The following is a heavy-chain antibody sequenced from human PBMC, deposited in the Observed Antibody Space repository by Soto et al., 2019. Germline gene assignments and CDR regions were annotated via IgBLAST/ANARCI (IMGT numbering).Heavy chain of an antibody. J-gene: IGHJ4*02. CDR2: INSDGSST. CDR3: ARDRREYSDIVVYFDY. V-gene: IGHV3-74*01. CDR1: GFTFSSYW. Sequence: EVQLVESGGGLVQPGGSLRLSCAASGFTFSSYWMHWVRQAPGKGLVWVSRINSDGSSTSYADSVKGRFTISRDNAKNTLYQQMNSLRAEDTAVYYCARDRREYSDIVVYFDYWGQGTLVTVSS. D-gene: IGHD2-15*01.